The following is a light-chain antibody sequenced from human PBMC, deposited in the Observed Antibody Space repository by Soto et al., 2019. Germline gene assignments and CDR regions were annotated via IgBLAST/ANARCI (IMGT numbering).Light chain of an antibody. J-gene: IGKJ1*01. V-gene: IGKV3-20*01. CDR3: QQYDTYWT. CDR1: QSVSSNY. CDR2: GAS. Sequence: EIVLTQSPGTLSLSPGERATLSCRASQSVSSNYLAWYQQKPGQAPRLLIYGASSRATGIPDRFSGSGSGTDFTLTISSLQPEDFATYYCQQYDTYWTFGQGTKVDIK.